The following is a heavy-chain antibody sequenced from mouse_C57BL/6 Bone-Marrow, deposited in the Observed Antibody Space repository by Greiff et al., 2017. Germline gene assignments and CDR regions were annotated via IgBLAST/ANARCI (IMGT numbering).Heavy chain of an antibody. CDR2: IWSGGST. CDR1: GFSLTSYG. Sequence: QVQLKESGPGLVQPSQSLSITCTVSGFSLTSYGVHWVRQSPGKGLEWLGVIWSGGSTDYNAAFISRLSISKDNSTSQVFFKMNSLQADDTAIYYCARESHYYGSSYWYFDVWGTGTTVTVSS. D-gene: IGHD1-1*01. CDR3: ARESHYYGSSYWYFDV. V-gene: IGHV2-2*01. J-gene: IGHJ1*03.